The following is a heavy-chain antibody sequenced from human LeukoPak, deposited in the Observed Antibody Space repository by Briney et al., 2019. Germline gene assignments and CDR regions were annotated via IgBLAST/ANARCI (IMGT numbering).Heavy chain of an antibody. CDR2: MNPNSGNT. Sequence: ASVKVSCKASGYTFTSYDINWVRQATGQGLEWMGWMNPNSGNTGYAQKFQGRVTMTRNTSISTAYMELSSLRSEDTAVYYCARGLRASSGWFHNYYYYYMDVLGKGTTVTVSS. J-gene: IGHJ6*03. D-gene: IGHD6-19*01. V-gene: IGHV1-8*01. CDR1: GYTFTSYD. CDR3: ARGLRASSGWFHNYYYYYMDV.